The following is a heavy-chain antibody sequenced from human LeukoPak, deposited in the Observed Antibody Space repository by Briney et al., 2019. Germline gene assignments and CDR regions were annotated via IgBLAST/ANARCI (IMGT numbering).Heavy chain of an antibody. J-gene: IGHJ1*01. CDR3: ARGLYGAHVD. CDR1: GFTVSSNY. Sequence: GGSLRLSCAASGFTVSSNYMSWVRQGPGKGLVWVSRINSDGSSTSYADSVKGRFTISRDNAKNTLYLQMNSLRVEDTAIYYCARGLYGAHVDWGQGTLVTVSA. D-gene: IGHD4/OR15-4a*01. V-gene: IGHV3-74*01. CDR2: INSDGSST.